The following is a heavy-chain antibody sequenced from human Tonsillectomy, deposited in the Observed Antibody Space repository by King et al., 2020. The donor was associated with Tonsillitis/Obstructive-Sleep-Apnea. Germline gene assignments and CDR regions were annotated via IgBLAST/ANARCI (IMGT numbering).Heavy chain of an antibody. D-gene: IGHD2-2*01. Sequence: VQLVESGGGLVKPGGSLRLSCAASGFTFSNAWMSWVRQAPGKGLEWVGRIKSKTDGGTTDYAAPVKGRFTISRDDSKNTLYLQMNSLKTEDTAVYYCTPEPPPPSFCSSTSCYYYYYYYMDVWGKGTTVTVSS. CDR1: GFTFSNAW. J-gene: IGHJ6*03. CDR3: TPEPPPPSFCSSTSCYYYYYYYMDV. V-gene: IGHV3-15*01. CDR2: IKSKTDGGTT.